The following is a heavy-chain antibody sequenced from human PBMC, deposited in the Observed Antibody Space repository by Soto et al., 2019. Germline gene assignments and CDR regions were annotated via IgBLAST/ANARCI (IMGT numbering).Heavy chain of an antibody. J-gene: IGHJ4*02. V-gene: IGHV3-23*01. D-gene: IGHD6-25*01. CDR2: ITNGGLNT. CDR3: AKGSASGSPYNFDF. Sequence: GGSLRLSCAGSGFSFSRYAMSWIRQTPGTGLEWVAGITNGGLNTDSADSVKGRFTISRDNSRGTLYLQMNSLRAEDTAVYFCAKGSASGSPYNFDFWGWGTLVTVSS. CDR1: GFSFSRYA.